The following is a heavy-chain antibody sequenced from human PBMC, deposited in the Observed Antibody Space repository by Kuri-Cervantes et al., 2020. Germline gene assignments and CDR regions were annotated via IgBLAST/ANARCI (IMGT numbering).Heavy chain of an antibody. D-gene: IGHD6-19*01. Sequence: GESLKISCAASGFTFSSYGMHWVRQAPGKGLEWVAVIWYDGSNKYYADSVKGRFTISRDNSKNTLYLQMNSLRAEDTAVYYCARGAVAGRKSYYYYGMDVWGQGNTVHVAS. V-gene: IGHV3-33*01. CDR2: IWYDGSNK. CDR1: GFTFSSYG. J-gene: IGHJ6*01. CDR3: ARGAVAGRKSYYYYGMDV.